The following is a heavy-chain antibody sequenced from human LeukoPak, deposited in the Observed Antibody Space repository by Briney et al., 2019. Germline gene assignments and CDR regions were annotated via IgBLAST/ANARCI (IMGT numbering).Heavy chain of an antibody. V-gene: IGHV3-21*01. CDR2: ISSSSTYI. D-gene: IGHD5-18*01. Sequence: GGSLRLSCAASGFTFSSYSMNWVRQAPGKGLEWVSSISSSSTYIYYADSLKGRFTISRDNAKNSLFLQMNSLRAEDTAVYYCAREIATYSYGEGWDWGQGTLVTVSS. J-gene: IGHJ4*02. CDR3: AREIATYSYGEGWD. CDR1: GFTFSSYS.